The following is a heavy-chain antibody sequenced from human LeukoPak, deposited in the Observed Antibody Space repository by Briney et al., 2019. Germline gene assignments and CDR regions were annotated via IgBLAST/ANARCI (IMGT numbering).Heavy chain of an antibody. J-gene: IGHJ6*02. CDR1: GYTFTGYY. D-gene: IGHD6-6*01. CDR2: INPNSGGT. V-gene: IGHV1-2*04. Sequence: ASVNVSCKASGYTFTGYYMHWVRQAPGQGLEWMGWINPNSGGTNYAQKFQGWVTMTRDTSNSTAYMELSRLRSDDTAVYYCAREVREQLVPYGMDVWGQGTTVTVSS. CDR3: AREVREQLVPYGMDV.